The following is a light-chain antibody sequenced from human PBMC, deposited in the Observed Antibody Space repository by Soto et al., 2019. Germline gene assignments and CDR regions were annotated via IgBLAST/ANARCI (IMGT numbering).Light chain of an antibody. CDR1: QSVLYSSNNKNY. J-gene: IGKJ2*01. V-gene: IGKV4-1*01. CDR3: QQYFSTPPYT. CDR2: WAS. Sequence: DIVMTQSPDSLAVSLGERATINCKSSQSVLYSSNNKNYLAWYQQKPGQPPKLLIYWASTRESGVPDRFSGSGSGTDFTLTISILQAEDVAVYYCQQYFSTPPYTFGQGTKLDIK.